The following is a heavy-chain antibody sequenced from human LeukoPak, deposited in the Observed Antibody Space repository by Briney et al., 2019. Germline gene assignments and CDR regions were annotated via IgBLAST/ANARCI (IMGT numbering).Heavy chain of an antibody. D-gene: IGHD3-16*01. Sequence: SETLSLTCAVSGGSISSSNWWSWVRQPPGKGLEWIGEIYLGGSTKYNPSLKRRVHISIDKSKNQFSLKLSSVPAADTVVYYCAREGDLAHWGQGTLVTVSS. CDR1: GGSISSSNW. CDR2: IYLGGST. V-gene: IGHV4-4*02. J-gene: IGHJ4*02. CDR3: AREGDLAH.